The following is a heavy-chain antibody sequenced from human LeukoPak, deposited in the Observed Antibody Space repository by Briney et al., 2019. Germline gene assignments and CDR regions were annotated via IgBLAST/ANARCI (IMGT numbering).Heavy chain of an antibody. Sequence: GGSLRLSCAASGFTFSSYSMNWVRQAPGKGLEWVSSISSRSSYIYYADSVKGRFTISRDNAKNALYLQMNSLRAEDTALYYCARASGGSYLYYFDYWGQGTLVTVSS. CDR2: ISSRSSYI. D-gene: IGHD1-26*01. V-gene: IGHV3-21*04. CDR1: GFTFSSYS. CDR3: ARASGGSYLYYFDY. J-gene: IGHJ4*02.